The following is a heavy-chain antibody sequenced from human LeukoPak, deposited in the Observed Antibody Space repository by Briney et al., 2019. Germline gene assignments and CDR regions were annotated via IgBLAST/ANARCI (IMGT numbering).Heavy chain of an antibody. CDR3: AKVYSSSSRDAFDV. CDR1: GGSISSSSYY. D-gene: IGHD6-6*01. V-gene: IGHV4-39*07. CDR2: INHRGST. J-gene: IGHJ3*01. Sequence: PSETLSLTCTVSGGSISSSSYYWSWIRQPPGKGLEWIGEINHRGSTNYNSSLKSRVTISVDTPKNQFSLQLNSLTAADTAVYYCAKVYSSSSRDAFDVWGQGTMVTVSS.